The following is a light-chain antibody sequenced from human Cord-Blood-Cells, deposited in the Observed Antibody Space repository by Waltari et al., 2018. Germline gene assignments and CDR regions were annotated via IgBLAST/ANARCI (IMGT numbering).Light chain of an antibody. V-gene: IGKV3-20*01. Sequence: EIVLTQSPGTPSLSPGESATLSCRASQSVSSSYLAWYQQKPGQAPRLLIYGASSRATGIPDRFSGSGSGTDFTLTISRLEPEDFAVYYCQQYGSSSWTFGQGTKVEIK. J-gene: IGKJ1*01. CDR2: GAS. CDR1: QSVSSSY. CDR3: QQYGSSSWT.